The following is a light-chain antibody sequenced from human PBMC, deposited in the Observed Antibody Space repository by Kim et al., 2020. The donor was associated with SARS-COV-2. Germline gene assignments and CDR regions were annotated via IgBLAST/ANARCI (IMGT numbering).Light chain of an antibody. CDR2: YDS. CDR1: NVGRQS. V-gene: IGLV3-21*04. Sequence: PGKTARITCGGNNVGRQSVHWYQQKPGPAPEAVISYDSDRPSGIPARFSGSNSGNTATLTITRVEAGDEADYYCQVWDTGSDHPWVFGGGTKLTVL. J-gene: IGLJ3*02. CDR3: QVWDTGSDHPWV.